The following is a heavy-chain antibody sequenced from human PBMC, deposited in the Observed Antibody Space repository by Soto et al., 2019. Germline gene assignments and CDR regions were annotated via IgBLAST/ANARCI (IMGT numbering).Heavy chain of an antibody. V-gene: IGHV1-69*01. CDR1: GGTFSSYA. D-gene: IGHD3-3*01. Sequence: QVQLVQSGAEVKKPGSSVKVSCKASGGTFSSYAISWVRQAPGQGLEWMGGISPIFGTANYAQKFQGRVTSTADEATSTAYRERSSLRAEDTAVYYCARVRGASGPWLLWGQGTLVTVSS. CDR2: ISPIFGTA. CDR3: ARVRGASGPWLL. J-gene: IGHJ4*02.